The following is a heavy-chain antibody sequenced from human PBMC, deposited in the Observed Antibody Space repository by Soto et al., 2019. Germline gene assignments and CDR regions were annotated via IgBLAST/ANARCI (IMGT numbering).Heavy chain of an antibody. J-gene: IGHJ5*02. Sequence: QVQLVESGGGVVQPGRSLRLSCAASGFTFSSYAMHWVRQAPGKGLEWVAVISYDGSNKYYADSVKGRFTISRDNSKNTLYLQMNSLRAEDTAVYYCARDQLDYGYTGFDPWGQGTLVTVSS. CDR1: GFTFSSYA. V-gene: IGHV3-30-3*01. D-gene: IGHD4-17*01. CDR3: ARDQLDYGYTGFDP. CDR2: ISYDGSNK.